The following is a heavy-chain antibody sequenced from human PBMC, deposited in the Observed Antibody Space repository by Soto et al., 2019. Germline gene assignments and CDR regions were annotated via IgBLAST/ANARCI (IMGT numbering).Heavy chain of an antibody. CDR3: AQVVVATNLDNYFDY. V-gene: IGHV3-23*01. Sequence: GGSLRLSCAASGFTFSRSPMSWVRQAPGKGLEWVSAITGSGTSTYYADSAKGRFTISRDNSKNTLYMQMNSLRAEDTAVYYCAQVVVATNLDNYFDYWGQGTLVTVSS. J-gene: IGHJ4*02. CDR1: GFTFSRSP. D-gene: IGHD2-15*01. CDR2: ITGSGTST.